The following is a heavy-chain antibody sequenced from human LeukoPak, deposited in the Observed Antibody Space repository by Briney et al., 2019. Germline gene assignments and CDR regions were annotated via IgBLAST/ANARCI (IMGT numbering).Heavy chain of an antibody. CDR1: GYTFTSYD. V-gene: IGHV1-8*01. CDR2: MNPNSGNT. CDR3: ARPNSVLRFLEWPKGGYYYHYMDV. J-gene: IGHJ6*03. D-gene: IGHD3-3*01. Sequence: ASVKVSCKASGYTFTSYDINWVRQATGQGLEWMGWMNPNSGNTGYAQKFQGRVTMTRNTSISTAYMELSSLRSEDTAVYYCARPNSVLRFLEWPKGGYYYHYMDVWGKGTTVTVSS.